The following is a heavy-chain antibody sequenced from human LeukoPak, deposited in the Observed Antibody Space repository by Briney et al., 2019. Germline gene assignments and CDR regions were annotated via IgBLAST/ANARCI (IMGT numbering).Heavy chain of an antibody. CDR3: ARYIDGALRGVLPDY. CDR2: IYPGDSDT. Sequence: GESLKISCKGSGYSFTAYWIVWVRQMPGKGLEWMGIIYPGDSDTRYSPSFQGQVTISADKSISTAYLQWSSLKASDTAMYYCARYIDGALRGVLPDYWGQGTLVTVSS. V-gene: IGHV5-51*01. D-gene: IGHD3-10*01. J-gene: IGHJ4*02. CDR1: GYSFTAYW.